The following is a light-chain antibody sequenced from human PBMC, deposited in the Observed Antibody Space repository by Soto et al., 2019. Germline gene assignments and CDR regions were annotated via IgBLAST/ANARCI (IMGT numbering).Light chain of an antibody. CDR3: CSYAGSTTLYV. J-gene: IGLJ1*01. V-gene: IGLV2-23*01. Sequence: QSVLTQPASLSGSPGQSITIFCTGTSSDVGSYNLVSWYQQHPGTAPKLMIYEAFKRPSGVSNRFSGSKSGDTASLTISWLQAEDEADYYCCSYAGSTTLYVFGTGTKVTLL. CDR1: SSDVGSYNL. CDR2: EAF.